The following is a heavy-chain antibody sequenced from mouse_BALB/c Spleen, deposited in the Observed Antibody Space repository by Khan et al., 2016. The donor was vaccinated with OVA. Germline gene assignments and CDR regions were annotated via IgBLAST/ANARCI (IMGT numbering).Heavy chain of an antibody. CDR2: INPYNDGT. CDR3: ARYGSSPYYAMDY. CDR1: GYTFTSYV. J-gene: IGHJ4*01. D-gene: IGHD1-1*01. V-gene: IGHV1S136*01. Sequence: VQLQQSGPELVKPGASVKMSCKASGYTFTSYVIHWVKQKPGQGLEWIGYINPYNDGTKYNETFKGKATLTSDKSSSTAYMELSSLTSEDSAVYFCARYGSSPYYAMDYWGQGTSVTVSS.